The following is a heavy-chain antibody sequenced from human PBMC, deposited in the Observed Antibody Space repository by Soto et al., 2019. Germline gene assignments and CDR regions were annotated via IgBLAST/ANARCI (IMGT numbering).Heavy chain of an antibody. V-gene: IGHV1-18*01. Sequence: GASVKVSCKASGYTFTSYGISWVRQAPGQGLEWMGWISAYNGNTNYAQKLQGRVTMTTDTSTSTAYMELRSLRSDDTAVYYCAGKRLTMVRGVRTAYYYYGMDVWGQGTTVTVSS. CDR3: AGKRLTMVRGVRTAYYYYGMDV. CDR1: GYTFTSYG. J-gene: IGHJ6*02. CDR2: ISAYNGNT. D-gene: IGHD3-10*01.